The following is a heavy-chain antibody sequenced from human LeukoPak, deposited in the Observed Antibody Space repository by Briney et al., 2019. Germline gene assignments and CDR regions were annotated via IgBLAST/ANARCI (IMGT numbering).Heavy chain of an antibody. CDR1: GGTFSSYA. J-gene: IGHJ4*02. CDR2: IIPIFGTA. CDR3: ARASLSSWRYETFDY. Sequence: GASVKVSCKASGGTFSSYAISWVRQAPGQGLEWMGGIIPIFGTANYAQKFQGRVTITADKSTSTAYMELRSLRSDDTAVYYCARASLSSWRYETFDYWGQGTLVTVSS. V-gene: IGHV1-69*06. D-gene: IGHD6-13*01.